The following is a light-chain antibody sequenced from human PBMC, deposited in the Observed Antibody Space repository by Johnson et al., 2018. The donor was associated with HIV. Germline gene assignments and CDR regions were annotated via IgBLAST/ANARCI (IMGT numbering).Light chain of an antibody. CDR3: GTWDSSLSVYV. Sequence: QSVLTQPPSVSAAPGQKVTISCSGSTFNIGNNYVSWYHHLPGAAPKLLIYENNKRPSGIPDRFSGSKSGTSATLGITGLQTGDEADYYCGTWDSSLSVYVVGTGTKVTGL. V-gene: IGLV1-51*02. J-gene: IGLJ1*01. CDR1: TFNIGNNY. CDR2: ENN.